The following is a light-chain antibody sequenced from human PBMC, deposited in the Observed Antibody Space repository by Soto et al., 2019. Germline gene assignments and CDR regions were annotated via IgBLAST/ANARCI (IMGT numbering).Light chain of an antibody. Sequence: EIVLTQSPGTLSSSPGERATLSCRASQSLSSSSYLAWYQQKPGQAPRLLVYDTSSRATGIPDRFSGSGSGTDFTLTISRLEPEDFAVYYCQQYGSSPWSFGQGTKVDIK. J-gene: IGKJ1*01. V-gene: IGKV3-20*01. CDR2: DTS. CDR3: QQYGSSPWS. CDR1: QSLSSSSY.